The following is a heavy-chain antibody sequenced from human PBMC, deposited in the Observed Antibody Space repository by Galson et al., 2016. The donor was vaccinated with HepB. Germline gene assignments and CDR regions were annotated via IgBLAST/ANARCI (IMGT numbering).Heavy chain of an antibody. J-gene: IGHJ4*02. Sequence: SLRLSCAASAFTFSNYGMHWVRQAPGKGLEWVAGIWTDGSNKYYGDSVKGRFTISRDNSKNTLYLHMNSLRAEDTAVYYCAKSKGGVWSYYFDYWGQGTLVTVSS. CDR1: AFTFSNYG. CDR2: IWTDGSNK. D-gene: IGHD6-19*01. V-gene: IGHV3-33*06. CDR3: AKSKGGVWSYYFDY.